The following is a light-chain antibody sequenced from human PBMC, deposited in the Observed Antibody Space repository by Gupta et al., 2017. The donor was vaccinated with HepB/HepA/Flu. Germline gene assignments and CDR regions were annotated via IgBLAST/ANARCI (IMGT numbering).Light chain of an antibody. J-gene: IGKJ1*01. V-gene: IGKV3-20*01. CDR1: QTVSSTY. CDR2: GAS. Sequence: EIVLTQSPGTLSLSPGERATLSCRTSQTVSSTYLAWYQQKPGQAPRLLIYGASNRATGIPDRFSGSGSGTDFTLTISRLEPEDFAVYYCHQYCSSSWTFGQGTEVEMK. CDR3: HQYCSSSWT.